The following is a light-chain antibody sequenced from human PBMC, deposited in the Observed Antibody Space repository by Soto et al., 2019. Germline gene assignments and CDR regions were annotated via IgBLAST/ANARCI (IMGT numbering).Light chain of an antibody. J-gene: IGKJ1*01. Sequence: DIQMTQSPSTLSASVGDRVTITCRASQSISSWLAWYQQKPGKAPKLLIYDASSLEGGVPSRFSGSGSGTEFTLTISSLQPDDFATYYCQQYNSYSWTFGQGTKVEMK. CDR3: QQYNSYSWT. CDR1: QSISSW. CDR2: DAS. V-gene: IGKV1-5*01.